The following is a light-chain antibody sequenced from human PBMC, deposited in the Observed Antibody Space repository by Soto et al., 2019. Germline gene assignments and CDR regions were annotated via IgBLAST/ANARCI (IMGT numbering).Light chain of an antibody. Sequence: EIVLTQSPGTLSLSPGETATLSCRTSQSVSSSYLAWYQQKPGQAPMLLIYGASSRATGITDRFSGSGCGTDFPLTISRLEPEDFAVYYCQQYGSSLITFGQGTRLEIK. CDR2: GAS. J-gene: IGKJ5*01. CDR1: QSVSSSY. CDR3: QQYGSSLIT. V-gene: IGKV3-20*01.